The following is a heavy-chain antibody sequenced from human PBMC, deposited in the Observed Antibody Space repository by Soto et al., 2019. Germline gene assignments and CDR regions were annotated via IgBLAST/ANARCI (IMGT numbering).Heavy chain of an antibody. J-gene: IGHJ5*02. CDR3: AKDSAQQPHSLNWCDP. D-gene: IGHD6-13*01. CDR1: GFTFDDYA. CDR2: ISWNSGSI. Sequence: EVQLVESGGGLVQPGRSLRLSCAASGFTFDDYAMHWVRQAPGKGLEWVSGISWNSGSIGYADSVKGRFTISRDNAKNSLYLQMNSLRAEDTALYYCAKDSAQQPHSLNWCDPWGQGTLVTVSS. V-gene: IGHV3-9*01.